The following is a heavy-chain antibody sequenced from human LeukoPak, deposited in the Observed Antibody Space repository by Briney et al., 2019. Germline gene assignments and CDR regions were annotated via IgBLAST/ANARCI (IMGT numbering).Heavy chain of an antibody. D-gene: IGHD3-10*01. Sequence: ASVKVSCKASGYTFTTYGISWVRQAPGQGLEWMGWISPYNGNTNYAQKLRGRVTMTTDTSTSTAYMELRSLRSDDTAMYYCATTQSDYFGSGSYWVDYWGQGTLVTVSS. CDR1: GYTFTTYG. CDR2: ISPYNGNT. V-gene: IGHV1-18*01. J-gene: IGHJ4*02. CDR3: ATTQSDYFGSGSYWVDY.